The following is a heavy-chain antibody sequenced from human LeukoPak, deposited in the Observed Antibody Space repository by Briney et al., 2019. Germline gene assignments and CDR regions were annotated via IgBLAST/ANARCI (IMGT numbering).Heavy chain of an antibody. V-gene: IGHV4-4*07. CDR3: AREATVVGATII. CDR1: GGSVTTYY. CDR2: ISTSGTT. D-gene: IGHD1-26*01. Sequence: SETLSLTCTVSGGSVTTYYLSWIRQSAGKGLEWIGHISTSGTTTYNPSLKSRVTMSVDTSKNQFSLKLTSVTAADTAVYYCAREATVVGATIIWGQGTLVTVSS. J-gene: IGHJ4*02.